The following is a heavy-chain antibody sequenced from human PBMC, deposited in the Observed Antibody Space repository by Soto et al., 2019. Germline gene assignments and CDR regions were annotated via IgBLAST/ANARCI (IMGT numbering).Heavy chain of an antibody. Sequence: VQLLESGGGLVQPGGSLRLSCAASGFTFSNYAMSWVRQAPGKGLEWVSGMSNSGSRTYYADSVKGRFIISRDNSKNRLYLQMNSLRPEDTAVYYCAKAYFYILAGYFGDYWGQGTLVSVSS. J-gene: IGHJ4*02. CDR3: AKAYFYILAGYFGDY. CDR2: MSNSGSRT. V-gene: IGHV3-23*01. D-gene: IGHD3-9*01. CDR1: GFTFSNYA.